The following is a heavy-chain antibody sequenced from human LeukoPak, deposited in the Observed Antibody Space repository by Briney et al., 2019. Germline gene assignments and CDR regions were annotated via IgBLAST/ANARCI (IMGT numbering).Heavy chain of an antibody. D-gene: IGHD6-6*01. Sequence: SVKVSCKASGYTFTSYGISWVRQAPGQGLEWMGGIIPIFGTANYAQKFQGRVTITADESTSTAYVELSSLRYEDTAVYYCTRRGLAARPSGFDYWGPGTLVTVSS. J-gene: IGHJ4*02. CDR1: GYTFTSYG. V-gene: IGHV1-69*13. CDR3: TRRGLAARPSGFDY. CDR2: IIPIFGTA.